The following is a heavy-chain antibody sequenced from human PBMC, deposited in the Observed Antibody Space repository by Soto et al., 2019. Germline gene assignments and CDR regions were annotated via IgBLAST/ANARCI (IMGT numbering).Heavy chain of an antibody. V-gene: IGHV5-51*01. CDR2: IYPGDSDT. CDR1: GYSFTSYW. J-gene: IGHJ6*02. CDR3: ARPYYDSSGSDYYYYGMDV. D-gene: IGHD3-22*01. Sequence: PGESLKISCKGSGYSFTSYWIGWVRQMPGKGLEWMGIIYPGDSDTRYSPSFQGQVTISADKSISTAYLQWSSLKASDTAMYYCARPYYDSSGSDYYYYGMDVWGQGTTVTVSS.